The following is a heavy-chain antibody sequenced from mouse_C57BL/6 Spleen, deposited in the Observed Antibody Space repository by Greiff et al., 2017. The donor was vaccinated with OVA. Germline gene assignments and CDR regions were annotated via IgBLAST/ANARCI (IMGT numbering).Heavy chain of an antibody. D-gene: IGHD2-4*01. CDR1: GYTFPSYG. J-gene: IGHJ2*01. CDR3: ARADYGECYFDY. Sequence: VKLQEAGAELARPGASVKLSCKASGYTFPSYGISWVKQRTGQGVEWIGELYSRRGNNNYSENIKGKVTLTRDKSSSTVYMELRSLTSEDSAVYFCARADYGECYFDYWGQGTPLTVSA. V-gene: IGHV1-81*01. CDR2: LYSRRGNN.